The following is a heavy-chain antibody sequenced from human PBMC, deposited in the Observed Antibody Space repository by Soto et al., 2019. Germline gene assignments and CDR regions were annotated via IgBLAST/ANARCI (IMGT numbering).Heavy chain of an antibody. J-gene: IGHJ6*02. CDR3: ARDLDPKRRGDYYYYGMDV. V-gene: IGHV4-31*03. Sequence: PSETLSLTCTVSGGSISSGGYYWSWIRQHPGKGLEWIGYIYYSGSTYYSPSLKSRVTISVDTSKNQFSLKLSSVTAADTAVYYCARDLDPKRRGDYYYYGMDVWGQGTTVTVSS. CDR1: GGSISSGGYY. D-gene: IGHD3-3*01. CDR2: IYYSGST.